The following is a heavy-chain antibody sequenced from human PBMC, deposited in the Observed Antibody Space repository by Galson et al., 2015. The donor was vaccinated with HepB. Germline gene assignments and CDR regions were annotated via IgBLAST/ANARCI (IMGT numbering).Heavy chain of an antibody. D-gene: IGHD3-3*01. V-gene: IGHV3-23*01. CDR3: AKEIYDFWSGYPYYFDY. J-gene: IGHJ4*02. CDR1: GFTFSSYA. Sequence: LRLSCAASGFTFSSYAMSWVRQAPGKGLEWVSAISGSGGSTYYADSVKGRFTISRDNSKNTLYLQMNSLRAEDTAVYYCAKEIYDFWSGYPYYFDYWGQGTLVTVSS. CDR2: ISGSGGST.